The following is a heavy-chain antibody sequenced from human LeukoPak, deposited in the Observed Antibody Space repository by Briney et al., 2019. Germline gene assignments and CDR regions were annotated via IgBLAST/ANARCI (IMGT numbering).Heavy chain of an antibody. CDR1: GFSLSTSGMC. D-gene: IGHD4-17*01. Sequence: SGPALVKPTQTLTLTCTFSGFSLSTSGMCVGWVRQPPGKALEWLALIDWDDDKYYSTSLKTRLTISKDTSKNQVVLTMTNMDPVDTATYYCARSLYGDLPLDYWGQGTLVTVSS. V-gene: IGHV2-70*20. CDR3: ARSLYGDLPLDY. J-gene: IGHJ4*02. CDR2: IDWDDDK.